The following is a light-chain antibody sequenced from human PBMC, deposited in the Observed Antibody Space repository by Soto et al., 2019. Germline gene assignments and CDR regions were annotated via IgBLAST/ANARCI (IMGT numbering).Light chain of an antibody. CDR3: CADAGRSTYV. CDR1: SSDVGSYNF. CDR2: EVS. V-gene: IGLV2-23*02. J-gene: IGLJ1*01. Sequence: QSALTQPASVSGSPGQSITISCTRTSSDVGSYNFVSWYQQHTGKVPKVMIYEVSKRPSGVSDRFSGSKSGNTASLTISGLQAEDEADYYCCADAGRSTYVFGTGTKLTVL.